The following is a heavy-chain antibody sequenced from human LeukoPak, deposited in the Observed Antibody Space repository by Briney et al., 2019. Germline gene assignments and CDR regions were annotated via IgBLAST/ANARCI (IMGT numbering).Heavy chain of an antibody. CDR3: ARDLLQTTVTTRYSAFDI. J-gene: IGHJ3*02. Sequence: GGSLRLSCAASGFTFSTYAMNWVRQAPGRGLEWVSSISTSISDKYYADSVEGRFTISRDNAKNSLYLQMNSLRAEDTAVYYCARDLLQTTVTTRYSAFDIWGQGTMVTVSS. CDR2: ISTSISDK. CDR1: GFTFSTYA. V-gene: IGHV3-21*01. D-gene: IGHD4-17*01.